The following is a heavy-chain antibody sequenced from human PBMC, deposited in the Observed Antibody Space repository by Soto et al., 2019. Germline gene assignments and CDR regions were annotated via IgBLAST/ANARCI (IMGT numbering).Heavy chain of an antibody. CDR1: GVSISSTTDY. Sequence: LETLSLTCIVSGVSISSTTDYWGWVRQTPGKGLEWIGSIYYNGNSYYNPSLKSRVTISLDTSRNQFSLKLSSVTAADTAVYYCARRPQYYYGMDVWGQGTTVTVSS. CDR3: ARRPQYYYGMDV. J-gene: IGHJ6*02. CDR2: IYYNGNS. V-gene: IGHV4-39*07.